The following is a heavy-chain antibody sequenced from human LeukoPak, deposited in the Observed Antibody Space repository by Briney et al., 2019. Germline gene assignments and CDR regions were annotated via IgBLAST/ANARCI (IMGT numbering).Heavy chain of an antibody. CDR1: GGTFSSYA. Sequence: GSSVKVSCKASGGTFSSYAISWVRQAPGQGLEWMGRIIPILGIANYAQKFQGRVTITADKSTSTAYMELSSLRSEDTAVYYCARDEGLYYYDSSGKARYFDLWGRGTLVTVSS. CDR3: ARDEGLYYYDSSGKARYFDL. J-gene: IGHJ2*01. CDR2: IIPILGIA. V-gene: IGHV1-69*04. D-gene: IGHD3-22*01.